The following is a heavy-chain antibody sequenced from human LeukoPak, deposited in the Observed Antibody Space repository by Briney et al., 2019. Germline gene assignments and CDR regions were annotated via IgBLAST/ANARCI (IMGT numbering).Heavy chain of an antibody. J-gene: IGHJ4*02. CDR3: ASEPPPEYSSSHFDY. V-gene: IGHV1-69*01. CDR1: RGTFSSYA. Sequence: SVKVSCKASRGTFSSYAISWVRQAPGQGLEWMGGIIPIFGTANYAQKFQGRVTITADESTSTAYMELSSLRSEDTAVYYCASEPPPEYSSSHFDYWGQGTLVTVSS. CDR2: IIPIFGTA. D-gene: IGHD6-6*01.